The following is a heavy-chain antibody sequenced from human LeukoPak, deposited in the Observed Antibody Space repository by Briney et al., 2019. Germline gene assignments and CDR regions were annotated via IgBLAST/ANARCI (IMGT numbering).Heavy chain of an antibody. J-gene: IGHJ6*03. CDR3: ARHTPFCSGGSCYVRYFYYYYYYMDV. V-gene: IGHV4-39*01. CDR2: IYYSGST. Sequence: LSETLSLTCTVSGGSISSSSYYWGWIRQPPGKGLEWIGSIYYSGSTYYNPSLKSRVTISVDTSKNQFSLKLSSVTAADTAVYYCARHTPFCSGGSCYVRYFYYYYYYMDVWGKGTTVTISS. CDR1: GGSISSSSYY. D-gene: IGHD2-15*01.